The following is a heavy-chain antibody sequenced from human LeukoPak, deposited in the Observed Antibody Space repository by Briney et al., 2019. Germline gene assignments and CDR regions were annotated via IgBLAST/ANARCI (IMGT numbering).Heavy chain of an antibody. CDR2: ISTVTSTT. Sequence: GESLKISCAASGFIFSTYSMNWVRQAPGKGLEWVAHISTVTSTTHYADSVRGRFTISRDNAKNSLYLQLNSLRAEDTAAYYCARGVLVYYYYMDVWGKGTTVTVSS. D-gene: IGHD1-1*01. CDR3: ARGVLVYYYYMDV. CDR1: GFIFSTYS. V-gene: IGHV3-48*01. J-gene: IGHJ6*03.